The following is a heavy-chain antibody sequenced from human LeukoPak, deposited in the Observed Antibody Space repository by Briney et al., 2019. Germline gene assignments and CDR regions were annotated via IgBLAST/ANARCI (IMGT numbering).Heavy chain of an antibody. D-gene: IGHD3-22*01. CDR1: GGSISSGDYY. CDR3: AREAKTYYYDSSGYLSLDY. V-gene: IGHV4-30-4*08. CDR2: IYYSGNP. J-gene: IGHJ4*02. Sequence: SETLSLTCTVSGGSISSGDYYWSWIRQPPGKGLEWIGHIYYSGNPYYNPSLKSHVTISVDTSKNQFSLKLSSVTAADTAVYYCAREAKTYYYDSSGYLSLDYWGQGTLVTVSS.